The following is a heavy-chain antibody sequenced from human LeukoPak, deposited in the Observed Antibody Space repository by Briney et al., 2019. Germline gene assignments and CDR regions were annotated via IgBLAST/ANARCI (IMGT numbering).Heavy chain of an antibody. J-gene: IGHJ4*02. V-gene: IGHV3-30*18. Sequence: GGSLRLSCAASGFTFSSHGMHWVRQAPGKGLEWVAVISYDGSNKYYADSVKGRFTISRDNSKNTLYLQMNSLRAEDTAVYYCAKDALQYDIVATTGLDYWGQGTLVTVSS. CDR1: GFTFSSHG. D-gene: IGHD5-12*01. CDR3: AKDALQYDIVATTGLDY. CDR2: ISYDGSNK.